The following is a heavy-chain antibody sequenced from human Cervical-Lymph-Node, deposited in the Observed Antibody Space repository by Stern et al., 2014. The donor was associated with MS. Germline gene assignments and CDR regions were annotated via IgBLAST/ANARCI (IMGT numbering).Heavy chain of an antibody. CDR2: IYPADSDP. CDR3: ARLQITTSETFDY. V-gene: IGHV5-51*03. J-gene: IGHJ4*02. CDR1: GYTFTSYW. Sequence: EVQLVESGAEVKKPGESLKISCKGSGYTFTSYWIGWVRQMPGKGLEWMGIIYPADSDPRSSPSFQGHVTISVDKSTSTAYLHWSSLKASDTAKYFCARLQITTSETFDYWGQGSLVTVSS. D-gene: IGHD4-11*01.